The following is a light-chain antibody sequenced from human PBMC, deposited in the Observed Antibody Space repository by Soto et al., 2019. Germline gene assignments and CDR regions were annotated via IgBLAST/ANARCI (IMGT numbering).Light chain of an antibody. Sequence: QSALTQPASVSGPPGQSITISCTGTSSDVGGYNYVSWYQQHPGKAPKLMIYEVSNRPSGVSNRFSGSKSGNTASLTISGLQAEDDADYYCSSYTSSSTYVFGTGTKLTVL. J-gene: IGLJ1*01. CDR3: SSYTSSSTYV. V-gene: IGLV2-14*01. CDR1: SSDVGGYNY. CDR2: EVS.